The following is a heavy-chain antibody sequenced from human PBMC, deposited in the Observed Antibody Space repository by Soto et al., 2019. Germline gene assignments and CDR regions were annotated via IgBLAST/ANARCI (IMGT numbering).Heavy chain of an antibody. CDR1: GYTFTGHY. CDR3: GRGRSGQIVVFY. V-gene: IGHV1-2*02. D-gene: IGHD5-12*01. Sequence: SVKVSCKASGYTFTGHYIHWVRQAPEQGPEWMGEIGPESGATRYAQKFQGRVTMTMDMSITTVYMELSNLSPDDTAVYYCGRGRSGQIVVFYWGQGTPVTVSS. CDR2: IGPESGAT. J-gene: IGHJ4*02.